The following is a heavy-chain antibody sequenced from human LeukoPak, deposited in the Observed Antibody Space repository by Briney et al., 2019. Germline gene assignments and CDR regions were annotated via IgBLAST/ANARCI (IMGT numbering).Heavy chain of an antibody. Sequence: SETLSLTCTVSGGSISSYYWSWIRQPPGKGLEWIGYIYYSGSTNYNPSLKSRVTISVDTSKNQFSLKLSSVTAADTAVYYCAKDTGRYYAHFDYWGQGTLVTVSS. J-gene: IGHJ4*02. V-gene: IGHV4-59*01. CDR2: IYYSGST. CDR1: GGSISSYY. D-gene: IGHD3-3*01. CDR3: AKDTGRYYAHFDY.